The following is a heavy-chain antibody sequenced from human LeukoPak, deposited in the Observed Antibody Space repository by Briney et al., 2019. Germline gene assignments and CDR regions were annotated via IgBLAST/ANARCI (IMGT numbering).Heavy chain of an antibody. CDR2: ISFTGADS. Sequence: TGGSLRLSCVASGFTFSSYAMNWVRQAPGKGLEWVSAISFTGADSYYADSVKGRFTISRDNSKNTLYLQMNSLRAEDTAVYYCAKDSGYYDSSGYYYYFQHWGQGTLVTVSS. J-gene: IGHJ1*01. CDR3: AKDSGYYDSSGYYYYFQH. CDR1: GFTFSSYA. V-gene: IGHV3-23*01. D-gene: IGHD3-22*01.